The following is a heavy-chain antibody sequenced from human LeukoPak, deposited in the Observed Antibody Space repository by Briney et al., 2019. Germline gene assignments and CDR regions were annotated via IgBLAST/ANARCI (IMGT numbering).Heavy chain of an antibody. V-gene: IGHV1-18*01. J-gene: IGHJ4*02. D-gene: IGHD6-13*01. CDR2: ISAYNGNT. CDR3: ARGRSWYGGDSDY. Sequence: ASVKGSCKASGYTFTSYGISSVRQAPGQGLEWMGWISAYNGNTNYAQKLQGRVTMTTETSTSTPHTELRSLRSDDKAVYYCARGRSWYGGDSDYWGQGTLVTVSS. CDR1: GYTFTSYG.